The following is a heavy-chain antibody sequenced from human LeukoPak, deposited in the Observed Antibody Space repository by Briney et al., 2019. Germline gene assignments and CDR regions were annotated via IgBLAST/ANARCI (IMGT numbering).Heavy chain of an antibody. J-gene: IGHJ4*02. Sequence: PSETLSLTCTVSGGSISSYYWSWIRQPPGKGLEWIGYIYYSGSTNYNPSLKSRVTISVDTSKNQFSLKLSSVTAADTAVYYCARVTVDTAMVRVGFDYWGQGTLVTVSS. CDR3: ARVTVDTAMVRVGFDY. V-gene: IGHV4-59*01. CDR2: IYYSGST. D-gene: IGHD5-18*01. CDR1: GGSISSYY.